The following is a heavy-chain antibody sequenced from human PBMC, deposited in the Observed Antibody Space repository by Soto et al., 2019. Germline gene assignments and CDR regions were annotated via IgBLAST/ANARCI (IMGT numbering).Heavy chain of an antibody. CDR1: GFTFTSSA. V-gene: IGHV1-58*01. J-gene: IGHJ3*02. Sequence: SVKVCCKASGFTFTSSALQWVRQARGQRLARIGWIVVCSGNTNYAQKFHERLTITRDMSTSTAYMELSSLRSEDTAVYYCAAGIGAPVAFDIWGQGTMVTVSS. CDR3: AAGIGAPVAFDI. D-gene: IGHD4-17*01. CDR2: IVVCSGNT.